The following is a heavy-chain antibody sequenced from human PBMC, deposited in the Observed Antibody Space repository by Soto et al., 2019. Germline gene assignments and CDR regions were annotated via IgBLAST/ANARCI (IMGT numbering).Heavy chain of an antibody. CDR2: ISGSGDRT. CDR1: GFTFSSYA. V-gene: IGHV3-23*01. D-gene: IGHD3-9*01. CDR3: AKDPSGQRLVITPLDS. J-gene: IGHJ4*02. Sequence: GGSLRLSCVASGFTFSSYAMSWVRQAPGKGLEWVSSISGSGDRTYDADSVKGRFTVSRDNFKNTLYLQMNSLRAQDTAVYYCAKDPSGQRLVITPLDSWGQGTLVTVSS.